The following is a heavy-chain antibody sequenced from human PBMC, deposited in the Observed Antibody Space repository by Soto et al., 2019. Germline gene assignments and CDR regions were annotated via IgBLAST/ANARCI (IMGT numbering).Heavy chain of an antibody. CDR1: GFTFSSYA. J-gene: IGHJ4*02. V-gene: IGHV3-30-3*01. CDR3: AKASGGNPWQYYFDY. Sequence: QVQLVESGGGVVQPGRSLRLSCAASGFTFSSYAMHWVRQAPGKGLEWVAVISYDGSNKYYADSVKGRFTISRDNSKNTLYLQMNSLRAEDTAVYYCAKASGGNPWQYYFDYWGQGTLVTVSS. CDR2: ISYDGSNK. D-gene: IGHD2-15*01.